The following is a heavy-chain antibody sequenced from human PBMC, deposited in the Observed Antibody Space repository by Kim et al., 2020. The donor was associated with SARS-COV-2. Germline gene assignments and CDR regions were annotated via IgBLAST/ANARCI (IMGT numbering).Heavy chain of an antibody. V-gene: IGHV3-23*01. Sequence: GGSLRLSCGASGFNVNNFAMSWVRQAPGKGLEWVSTVSGGGGRTFYADSVKGRFTISRDNSKNTVFLQMNSVRAEDTAVYYCAKAQPLSSGGYVFEDWGQETLVTVSS. CDR3: AKAQPLSSGGYVFED. CDR1: GFNVNNFA. D-gene: IGHD6-19*01. CDR2: VSGGGGRT. J-gene: IGHJ4*02.